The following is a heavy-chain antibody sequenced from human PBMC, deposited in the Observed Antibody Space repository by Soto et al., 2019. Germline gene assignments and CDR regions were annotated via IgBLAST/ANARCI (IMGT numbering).Heavy chain of an antibody. Sequence: EVQLVESGGGLVQPGGSLRLSCAASGFTFSSYWMNCVRQASGKGLEWVATLKQDGSEKYYVDSVKGRFTISRDIAKNSLYLHMNSRRAEDTAVYYCAGGGGWLVEVWGQGTLVTVSS. CDR2: LKQDGSEK. D-gene: IGHD5-12*01. V-gene: IGHV3-7*05. CDR1: GFTFSSYW. J-gene: IGHJ4*02. CDR3: AGGGGWLVEV.